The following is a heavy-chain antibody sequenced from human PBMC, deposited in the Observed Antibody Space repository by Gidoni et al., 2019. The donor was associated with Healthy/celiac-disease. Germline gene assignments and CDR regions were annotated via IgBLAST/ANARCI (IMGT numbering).Heavy chain of an antibody. CDR1: GGPISSYY. CDR3: ARHRVPYYFDY. Sequence: QVQLQESGPGLVKPSATLSLTCTVSGGPISSYYWSWIRPPPGKGLEWIGYIYYSGSTNYNPSLKSRVTISVDTSKNQFSLKLSSVTAADTAVYYCARHRVPYYFDYWGQGTLVTVSS. V-gene: IGHV4-59*08. J-gene: IGHJ4*02. CDR2: IYYSGST.